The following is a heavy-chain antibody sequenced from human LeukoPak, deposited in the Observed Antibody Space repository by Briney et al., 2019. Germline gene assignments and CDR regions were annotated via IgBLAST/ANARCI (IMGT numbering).Heavy chain of an antibody. CDR1: GYSFTSYW. D-gene: IGHD1-26*01. Sequence: GESLKISCKGSGYSFTSYWIGWVRQMPGKGLEWMGIIYPGDSDTRYSPSFQGQVTISADKSISTAYLQWSSLKASDTAMYYCARHEIEGASDSNFDYWGQGTLVTVSS. J-gene: IGHJ4*02. CDR3: ARHEIEGASDSNFDY. CDR2: IYPGDSDT. V-gene: IGHV5-51*01.